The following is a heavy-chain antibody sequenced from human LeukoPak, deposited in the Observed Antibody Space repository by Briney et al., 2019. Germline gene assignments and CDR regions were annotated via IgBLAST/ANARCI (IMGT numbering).Heavy chain of an antibody. CDR3: TTLYGSGSYY. V-gene: IGHV3-15*01. Sequence: GGSLRLSCEVSGFTFNNAWMSWVRQPPGKGLEGVGRIRSKTDGETTDYAAPVQGRFTISRDDSKNTLYLEVNSLKTEDTAVYYCTTLYGSGSYYWGQGTLVTVSS. CDR2: IRSKTDGETT. CDR1: GFTFNNAW. J-gene: IGHJ4*02. D-gene: IGHD3-10*01.